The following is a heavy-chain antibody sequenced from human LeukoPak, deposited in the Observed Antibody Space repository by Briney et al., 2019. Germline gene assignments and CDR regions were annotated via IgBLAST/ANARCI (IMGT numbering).Heavy chain of an antibody. J-gene: IGHJ4*02. D-gene: IGHD3-9*01. Sequence: SETLSLTCTVSGGSISSYYWSWIRQPPGPGLERIGYIYYSGSTNYNPSLNIQVTISVDTSKNHFPLNLNSVTAADTAVYYCARVTGYMIEDYFDYWGQGILVTVSS. CDR2: IYYSGST. CDR1: GGSISSYY. CDR3: ARVTGYMIEDYFDY. V-gene: IGHV4-59*01.